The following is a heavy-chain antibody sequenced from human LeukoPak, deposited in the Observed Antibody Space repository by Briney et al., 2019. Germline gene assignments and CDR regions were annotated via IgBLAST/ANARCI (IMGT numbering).Heavy chain of an antibody. V-gene: IGHV1-2*02. J-gene: IGHJ5*02. CDR2: INPNSGGT. Sequence: ASVKVSCKASGYTFSGYYMHWVRQAPGQGLEWMGWINPNSGGTNYAQKFQGRVTMTRDTSISTAYMELSRLRSDDTAVYYCARGLRAYYGSGSYIWFDPWGQGTLVTVSS. CDR3: ARGLRAYYGSGSYIWFDP. CDR1: GYTFSGYY. D-gene: IGHD3-10*01.